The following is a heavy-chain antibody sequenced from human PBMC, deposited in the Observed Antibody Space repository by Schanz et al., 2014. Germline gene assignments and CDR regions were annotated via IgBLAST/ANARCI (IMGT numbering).Heavy chain of an antibody. CDR1: GFTFSTYA. CDR3: AKGMGYCSGGTCYDCYYYGLDV. V-gene: IGHV3-23*01. D-gene: IGHD2-15*01. Sequence: EGQLLESGGGLVQPGGSLRLSCAASGFTFSTYAMSWVRQAPGKGLEWVSALSGSGGSTYYADSVKGRFTISRDNSKNTLYLQMNSLRAEDTAVYYCAKGMGYCSGGTCYDCYYYGLDVWGQGTTVTVSS. J-gene: IGHJ6*02. CDR2: LSGSGGST.